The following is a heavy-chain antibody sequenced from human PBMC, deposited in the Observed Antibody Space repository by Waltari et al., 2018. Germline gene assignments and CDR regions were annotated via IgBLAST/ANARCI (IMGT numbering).Heavy chain of an antibody. CDR2: INHSGSN. D-gene: IGHD3-22*01. CDR1: GGSFSGYY. J-gene: IGHJ4*02. CDR3: ARRSGDHYYDSSGYFRTVGHFDY. Sequence: QVQLQQWGAGLLKPSETLSLTCAVYGGSFSGYYWSWIRQPPGKGLEWVGEINHSGSNHDNPALKSRVTISVDTAKNQFSLKLSSVTAADTAVYYCARRSGDHYYDSSGYFRTVGHFDYWGQGTLVTVSS. V-gene: IGHV4-34*01.